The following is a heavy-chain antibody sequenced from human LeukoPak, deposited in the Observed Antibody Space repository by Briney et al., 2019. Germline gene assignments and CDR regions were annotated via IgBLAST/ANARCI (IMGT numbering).Heavy chain of an antibody. J-gene: IGHJ4*02. Sequence: ASVKVSCKASGGTFSRNAISWVRQAPGQGLEWMGGIIPIFGTANYAQKFQGRVTITADESTSTVYMELSSLRFEDTAVYYCARGGTLAGPSDYWGQGTLVTVSS. CDR3: ARGGTLAGPSDY. CDR1: GGTFSRNA. D-gene: IGHD6-19*01. V-gene: IGHV1-69*13. CDR2: IIPIFGTA.